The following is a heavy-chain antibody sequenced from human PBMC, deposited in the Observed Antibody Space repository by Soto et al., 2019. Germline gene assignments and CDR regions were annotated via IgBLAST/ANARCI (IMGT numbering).Heavy chain of an antibody. D-gene: IGHD3-10*01. CDR2: INHSGST. Sequence: PSETLSLTCAVYGGSFSGYYWSWIRQPPGKWLEWIGEINHSGSTNYNPSLKSRVTISVDTSKNQFSLKLSSVTAADTAVYYCARGGVPGRYYYGSGSPNWFDPWGQGXLVTVYS. J-gene: IGHJ5*02. CDR1: GGSFSGYY. CDR3: ARGGVPGRYYYGSGSPNWFDP. V-gene: IGHV4-34*01.